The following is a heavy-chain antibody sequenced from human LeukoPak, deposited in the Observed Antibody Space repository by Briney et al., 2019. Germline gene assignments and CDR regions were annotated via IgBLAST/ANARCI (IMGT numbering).Heavy chain of an antibody. CDR1: GGSISSSSYY. J-gene: IGHJ4*02. CDR2: VYYSGST. D-gene: IGHD5-18*01. Sequence: PSETLSLTCTVSGGSISSSSYYWGWIRQPPGKGLEWIGSVYYSGSTYYNPSLKSRVTISVDTSKDQFSLQLRSLTAADTAVYYCARLEGYNYGSSYFGYWGQGTLVTVSS. CDR3: ARLEGYNYGSSYFGY. V-gene: IGHV4-39*01.